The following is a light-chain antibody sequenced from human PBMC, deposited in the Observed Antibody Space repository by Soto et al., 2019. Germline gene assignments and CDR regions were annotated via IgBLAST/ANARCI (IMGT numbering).Light chain of an antibody. J-gene: IGLJ1*01. V-gene: IGLV1-40*01. CDR1: GSNIGAGYD. CDR2: ANI. CDR3: QSYDSSPSGYV. Sequence: FVLTQPPSVSGASGQRVTISCTGSGSNIGAGYDVHWYQQLPGTAPKLLIFANINRPSGVPDRFSGSKSGTSASLAITGLRAEDEADYYCQSYDSSPSGYVFGTGTKVTVL.